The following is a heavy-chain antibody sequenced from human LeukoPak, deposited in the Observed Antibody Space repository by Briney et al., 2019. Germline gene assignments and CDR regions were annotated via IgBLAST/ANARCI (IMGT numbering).Heavy chain of an antibody. V-gene: IGHV3-21*01. CDR2: ISSSSSYI. CDR1: GFTFSSYS. D-gene: IGHD2-2*01. CDR3: ASPVGAMPFDP. J-gene: IGHJ5*02. Sequence: PGGSLRLSCAASGFTFSSYSMNWVRQAPGKGLEWVSSISSSSSYIYYADSVKGRFTISRDNAKNSLYLQMNSLRAEDTAVYYCASPVGAMPFDPWGQGTLVTVSS.